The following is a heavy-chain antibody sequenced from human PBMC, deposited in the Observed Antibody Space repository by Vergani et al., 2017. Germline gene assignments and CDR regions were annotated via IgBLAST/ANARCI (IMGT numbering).Heavy chain of an antibody. CDR2: IYHSGST. CDR1: GGSISSGGYY. CDR3: ARRPYYYYYYMDV. Sequence: QVQLQESGPGLVKPSQTLSLTCTVSGGSISSGGYYWGWIRQPPGKGLEWIGSIYHSGSTYYNPSLKSRVTISVDTSKNQFSLKLSSVTAADTAVYYCARRPYYYYYYMDVWGKGTTVTVSS. V-gene: IGHV4-39*07. J-gene: IGHJ6*03.